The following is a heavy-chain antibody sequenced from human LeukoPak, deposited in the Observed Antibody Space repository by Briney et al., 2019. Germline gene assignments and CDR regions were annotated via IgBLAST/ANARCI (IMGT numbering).Heavy chain of an antibody. CDR3: ARDPSAFYFDY. J-gene: IGHJ4*02. CDR2: IYSSGST. V-gene: IGHV4-59*01. CDR1: GGSISSYY. Sequence: SETLSLTCTVSGGSISSYYWSWIRQPPGKGLEWIGYIYSSGSTDYNPSLKSRVTISVDTSKSQVSLKLSSVTAADTAIYYCARDPSAFYFDYWGQGALVTVSS.